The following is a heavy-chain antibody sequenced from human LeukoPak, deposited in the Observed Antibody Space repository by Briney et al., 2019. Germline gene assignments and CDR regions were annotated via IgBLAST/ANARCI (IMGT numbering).Heavy chain of an antibody. CDR1: GYTFTTYG. Sequence: GASVKVSCKASGYTFTTYGISWVRQAPGQGLEWMGWISTYNDNTNYYVEKFQGRVTMTRDTSISTAYMELSRLRSDDTAVYYCARILHIRGVIAFFDYWGQGTLVTVSS. CDR2: ISTYNDNT. J-gene: IGHJ4*02. CDR3: ARILHIRGVIAFFDY. D-gene: IGHD3-10*01. V-gene: IGHV1-18*01.